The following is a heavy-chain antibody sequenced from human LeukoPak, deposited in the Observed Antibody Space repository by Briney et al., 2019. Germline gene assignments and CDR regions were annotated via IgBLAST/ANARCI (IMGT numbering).Heavy chain of an antibody. V-gene: IGHV4-59*12. CDR1: GGSMSSYY. CDR2: IYYTGST. CDR3: AREPGYCSGGSCYGGWFDP. J-gene: IGHJ5*02. Sequence: SETLSLTCTVSGGSMSSYYWSWIRQPPGKGLEYIGYIYYTGSTYYNPSLKSRVTISVDTSKRQFSLNLSSVTAADTAVYYCAREPGYCSGGSCYGGWFDPWGQGTLVTVSS. D-gene: IGHD2-15*01.